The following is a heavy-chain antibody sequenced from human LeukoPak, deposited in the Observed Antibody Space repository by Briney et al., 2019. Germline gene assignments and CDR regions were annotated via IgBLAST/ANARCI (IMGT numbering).Heavy chain of an antibody. Sequence: GGSLRLSCAASGFTFSNAWMTWVRQAPGKGLEWVSYITTGSSTIYYADSAKGRFTISRDNAKNSLYLQMNSLRVEDTAVYYCVRDERFDYWGQGTLVTVSS. CDR2: ITTGSSTI. CDR1: GFTFSNAW. J-gene: IGHJ4*02. CDR3: VRDERFDY. D-gene: IGHD6-25*01. V-gene: IGHV3-48*01.